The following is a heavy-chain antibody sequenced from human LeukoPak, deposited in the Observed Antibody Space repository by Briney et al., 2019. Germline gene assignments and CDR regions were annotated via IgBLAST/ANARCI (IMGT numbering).Heavy chain of an antibody. J-gene: IGHJ6*02. D-gene: IGHD1-26*01. V-gene: IGHV3-30-3*01. CDR3: ARDGGSFSYNMDV. CDR2: ISFDGINK. CDR1: GFTFSSFT. Sequence: TGGSLRLSCAASGFTFSSFTMHWVRQAPGKGLEWVAVISFDGINKYYADSVRGRFTISRDNSKNILYLQMNSLRAEGTAVYSCARDGGSFSYNMDVWGQGTTVTVSS.